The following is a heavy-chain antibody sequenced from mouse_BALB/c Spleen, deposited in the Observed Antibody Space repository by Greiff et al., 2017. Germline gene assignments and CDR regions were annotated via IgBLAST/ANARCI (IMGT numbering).Heavy chain of an antibody. J-gene: IGHJ3*01. D-gene: IGHD1-1*01. CDR1: GYTFTSYV. Sequence: LVESGPELVKPGASVKMSCKASGYTFTSYVMHWVKQKPGQGLEWIGYINPYNDGTKYNEKFKGKATLTSDKSSSTAYMELSSLTSEDSAVYYCARSKDYYGSSYVAWFAYWGQGTLVTVSA. V-gene: IGHV1-14*01. CDR2: INPYNDGT. CDR3: ARSKDYYGSSYVAWFAY.